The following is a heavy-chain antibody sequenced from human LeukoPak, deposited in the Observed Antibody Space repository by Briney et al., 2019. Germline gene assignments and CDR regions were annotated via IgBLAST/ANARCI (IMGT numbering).Heavy chain of an antibody. CDR2: ISSTGGTI. CDR3: ARPDGFTMTQKDVFDL. Sequence: PGGSLRLSCAASGFTFSSYSMNWVRQAPGKGLEWISYISSTGGTISYADSVKGRFTISRDNAKNSLFLQMNALRAEDTAVYYCARPDGFTMTQKDVFDLWGQGTMVTVSA. J-gene: IGHJ3*01. CDR1: GFTFSSYS. V-gene: IGHV3-48*04. D-gene: IGHD3-22*01.